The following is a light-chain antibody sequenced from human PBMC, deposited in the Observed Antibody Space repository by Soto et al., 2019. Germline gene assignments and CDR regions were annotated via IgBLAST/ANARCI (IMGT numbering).Light chain of an antibody. CDR3: RSYTTSNTRQIV. J-gene: IGLJ1*01. V-gene: IGLV2-14*03. CDR2: DVT. CDR1: SSDVGGYNY. Sequence: QSVLTQPASVSGSPGQSITISCTGPSSDVGGYNYVSWYQHHPGKAPKLIIYDVTNRPSGVSNPFSGSKSGNTASLTISGLQPEDEADYYCRSYTTSNTRQIVFGTGTKVTDL.